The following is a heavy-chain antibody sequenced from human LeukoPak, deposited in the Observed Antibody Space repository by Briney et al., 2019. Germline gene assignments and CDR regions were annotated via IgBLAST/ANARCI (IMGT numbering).Heavy chain of an antibody. J-gene: IGHJ6*02. Sequence: GGSLRLSCAASGFTFSSYGMHWVRQAPGKGLEWVAVIWYDGSNKYYADSVKGRFTISRDNSKNTLYLQMNSLRAEDTAVYYCARDQRTYYYYGMDAWGQGTTVTVSS. CDR3: ARDQRTYYYYGMDA. CDR2: IWYDGSNK. CDR1: GFTFSSYG. V-gene: IGHV3-33*01.